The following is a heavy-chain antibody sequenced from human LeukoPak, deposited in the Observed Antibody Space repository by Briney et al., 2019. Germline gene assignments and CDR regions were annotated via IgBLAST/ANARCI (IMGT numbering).Heavy chain of an antibody. Sequence: VKVSCKASGGTFSSYAISWVRQAPGQGLEWKGRIIPIFGTANYAQKFQGRVTITTDESTSTAYMELSSLRSEDTAVYYCAKEYLAAAGTFDYWGQGTLVTVSS. CDR3: AKEYLAAAGTFDY. V-gene: IGHV1-69*05. CDR1: GGTFSSYA. CDR2: IIPIFGTA. D-gene: IGHD6-13*01. J-gene: IGHJ4*02.